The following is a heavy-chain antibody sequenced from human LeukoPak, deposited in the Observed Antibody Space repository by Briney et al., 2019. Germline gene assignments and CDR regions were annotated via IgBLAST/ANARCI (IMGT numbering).Heavy chain of an antibody. J-gene: IGHJ4*02. CDR3: AKGYSGYDYFDY. Sequence: GFLKLFFSTSWFTFNHYCMRWVRQASREGLELVSAISGSGGSTYYADSVKGRFTISRDNSKNTLYLQMNSLRAEDTAVYYCAKGYSGYDYFDYWGQGTLVTVSS. V-gene: IGHV3-23*01. D-gene: IGHD5-12*01. CDR1: WFTFNHYC. CDR2: ISGSGGST.